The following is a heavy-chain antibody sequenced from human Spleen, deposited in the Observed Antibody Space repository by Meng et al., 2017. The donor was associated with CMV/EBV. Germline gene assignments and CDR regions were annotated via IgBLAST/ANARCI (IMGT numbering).Heavy chain of an antibody. Sequence: SGATFSTYAYSWVRQAPGQGLEWMGGTSPIFGTTHYAQRFQGRVTITTDESTSTTYMELSSLRSEDTAVYYCARGVPIAATGTKFDYWGQGTLVTVSS. V-gene: IGHV1-69*05. CDR1: GATFSTYA. J-gene: IGHJ4*02. CDR3: ARGVPIAATGTKFDY. D-gene: IGHD1-1*01. CDR2: TSPIFGTT.